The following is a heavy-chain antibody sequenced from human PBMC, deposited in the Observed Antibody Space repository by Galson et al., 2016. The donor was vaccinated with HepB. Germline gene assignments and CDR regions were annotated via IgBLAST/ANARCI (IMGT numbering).Heavy chain of an antibody. Sequence: SVKVSCKASGDTFSDYIIGWVRQAPGQGLEWLGWMTPNSGNTGYAQKFQGRLSLTRDISTSTAYMELSSLTPDDTAVYYCARNRAFTGDFDYWGQGTLVTVSS. CDR2: MTPNSGNT. D-gene: IGHD7-27*01. J-gene: IGHJ4*02. V-gene: IGHV1-8*02. CDR3: ARNRAFTGDFDY. CDR1: GDTFSDYI.